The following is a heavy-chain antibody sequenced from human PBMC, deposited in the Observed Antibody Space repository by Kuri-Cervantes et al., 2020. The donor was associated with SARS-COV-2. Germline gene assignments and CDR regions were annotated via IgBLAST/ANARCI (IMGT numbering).Heavy chain of an antibody. CDR1: GFTFSSYV. D-gene: IGHD6-6*01. V-gene: IGHV3-30*18. Sequence: GESLKISCAASGFTFSSYVMHWVRQAPGKGLEWVAVISYDGSNKYYADSVKGRFTISRDNSKNTLYLQMNSLRAEDTAVCYCAKGGAARPDPYYYYGMDVWGQGNTVNVSS. CDR2: ISYDGSNK. J-gene: IGHJ6*02. CDR3: AKGGAARPDPYYYYGMDV.